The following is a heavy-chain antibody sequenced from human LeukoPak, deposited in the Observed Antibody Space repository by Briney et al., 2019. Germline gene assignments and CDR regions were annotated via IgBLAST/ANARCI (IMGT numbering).Heavy chain of an antibody. CDR3: ARVRRRYYGSGSYYDNNWFDP. CDR1: GGSFSGYY. V-gene: IGHV4-34*01. CDR2: INHSGST. Sequence: SETLSLTCAVYGGSFSGYYWSWIRQPPGKGLEWIGEINHSGSTNYNPSLKSRVTISVDTSKNQFSLKLSSATAADTAVYYCARVRRRYYGSGSYYDNNWFDPWGQGTLVTVSS. J-gene: IGHJ5*02. D-gene: IGHD3-10*01.